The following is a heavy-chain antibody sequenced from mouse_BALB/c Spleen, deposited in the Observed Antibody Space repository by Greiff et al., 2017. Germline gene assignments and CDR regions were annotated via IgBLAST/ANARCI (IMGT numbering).Heavy chain of an antibody. V-gene: IGHV5-17*02. CDR3: ARGRYGNYFDY. J-gene: IGHJ2*01. CDR2: ISSGSSTI. D-gene: IGHD2-10*02. Sequence: EVKVVESGGGLVQPGGSRKLSCAASGFTFSSFGMHWVRQAPEKGLEWVAYISSGSSTIYYADTVKGRFTISRDNPKNTLFLQMTSLRSEDTAMYYCARGRYGNYFDYWGQGTTLTVSS. CDR1: GFTFSSFG.